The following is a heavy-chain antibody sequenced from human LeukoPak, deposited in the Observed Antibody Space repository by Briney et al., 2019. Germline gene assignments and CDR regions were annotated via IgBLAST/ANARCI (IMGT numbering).Heavy chain of an antibody. CDR2: IYYNGSP. D-gene: IGHD6-13*01. CDR1: GASFGTNY. CDR3: ARCRGYSSSWARTFDI. V-gene: IGHV4-59*01. Sequence: SETLSLTCSVSGASFGTNYWSWIRQAPGKGLEWIGYIYYNGSPNYNPSLKSRVTMSLDTSENQFSLKLTSVTAADTAVYYCARCRGYSSSWARTFDIWGQGTMVTVSS. J-gene: IGHJ3*02.